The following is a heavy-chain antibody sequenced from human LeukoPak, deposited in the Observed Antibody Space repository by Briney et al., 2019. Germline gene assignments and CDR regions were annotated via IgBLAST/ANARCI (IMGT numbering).Heavy chain of an antibody. CDR3: ARDRAWNYFDY. Sequence: GGSLRLSCAPSGFTFSRHGMHWVRQAPGKGLEWVAIISNDGSREYYAHSVEGRFSISRDNSKNTLYLQMDSLRAEDTAVYYCARDRAWNYFDYWGQGTLVTVSS. V-gene: IGHV3-30*03. CDR1: GFTFSRHG. CDR2: ISNDGSRE. D-gene: IGHD3-3*01. J-gene: IGHJ4*02.